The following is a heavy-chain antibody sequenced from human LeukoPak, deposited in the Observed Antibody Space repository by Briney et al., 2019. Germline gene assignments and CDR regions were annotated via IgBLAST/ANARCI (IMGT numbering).Heavy chain of an antibody. CDR2: INPNSGGT. Sequence: GASVKVSCKASGYTFTGYYMLWVRQAPGQGLEWMGWINPNSGGTNYAQKFQGRVTMTRDTSISTAYMELSRLRSDDTAVYYCARALSYYDILTGSLPYYFDYWGQGTLVTVSS. CDR1: GYTFTGYY. CDR3: ARALSYYDILTGSLPYYFDY. V-gene: IGHV1-2*02. J-gene: IGHJ4*02. D-gene: IGHD3-9*01.